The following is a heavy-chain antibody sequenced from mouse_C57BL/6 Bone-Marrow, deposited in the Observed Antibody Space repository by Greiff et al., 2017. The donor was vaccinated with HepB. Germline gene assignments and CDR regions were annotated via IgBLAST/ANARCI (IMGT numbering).Heavy chain of an antibody. CDR3: ARDDSFMDY. CDR1: GFTFSSYA. D-gene: IGHD2-13*01. Sequence: EVKVVESGGGLVKPGGSLKLSCAASGFTFSSYAMSWVRQTPEKRLEWVATISDGGSYTYYPDNVKGRFTISRDNAKNNLYLQMSHLKSEDTAMYYCARDDSFMDYWGQGTSVTVSS. J-gene: IGHJ4*01. CDR2: ISDGGSYT. V-gene: IGHV5-4*01.